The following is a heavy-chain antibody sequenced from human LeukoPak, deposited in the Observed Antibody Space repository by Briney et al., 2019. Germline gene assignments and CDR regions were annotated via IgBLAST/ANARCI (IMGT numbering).Heavy chain of an antibody. D-gene: IGHD3-10*01. CDR1: GFTVSSNY. CDR2: IYSGGST. V-gene: IGHV3-53*01. Sequence: GGSLRLSCAASGFTVSSNYMSWVRQAPGKGLEWVSVIYSGGSTYYADSVKGRFTISRDNSKNTLYLQVNSLRAEDTAVYYCARDGGYYGSGSYYYFDYWGQGTLVTVSS. CDR3: ARDGGYYGSGSYYYFDY. J-gene: IGHJ4*02.